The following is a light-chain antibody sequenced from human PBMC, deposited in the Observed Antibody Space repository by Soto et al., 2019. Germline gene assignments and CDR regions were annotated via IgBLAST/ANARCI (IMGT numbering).Light chain of an antibody. CDR2: KAS. V-gene: IGKV1-5*03. CDR1: QFMSVW. J-gene: IGKJ3*01. Sequence: DIQMTQSPSTLSASVGDRVTITCRASQFMSVWLAWYQQKPGTAPKLLIYKASSLESGVPTRFSGSGSGTEFTLTISSLQPDDSATYYCQQYNSFPLTFGHGTKVDIK. CDR3: QQYNSFPLT.